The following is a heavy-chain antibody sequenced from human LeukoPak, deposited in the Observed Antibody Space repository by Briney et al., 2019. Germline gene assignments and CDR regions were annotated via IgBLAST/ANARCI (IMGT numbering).Heavy chain of an antibody. CDR1: GYTFTSYG. V-gene: IGHV1-18*01. D-gene: IGHD5-12*01. Sequence: GASVKVSCKASGYTFTSYGISWVRQAPGQGLEWMGWISAYNGNTNYAQRLQGRVTMTTDTSTSTAYMELRSLRSDDTAVYYCARESEGGYEKHLDYWGQGTLVTVSS. CDR2: ISAYNGNT. J-gene: IGHJ4*02. CDR3: ARESEGGYEKHLDY.